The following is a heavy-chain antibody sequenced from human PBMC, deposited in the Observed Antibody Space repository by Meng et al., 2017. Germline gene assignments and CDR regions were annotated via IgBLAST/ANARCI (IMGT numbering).Heavy chain of an antibody. V-gene: IGHV4-38-2*02. J-gene: IGHJ4*02. Sequence: SETLSLTCTVSGYSISSGYYWGWIRQPPGKGLEWIGSIYHSGSTYYNPSLKSRVTISVDTSKNQFSLKLSSVTAADTAVYYCAREGLSSSRRSNDYWGQGTLVTVSS. CDR2: IYHSGST. CDR3: AREGLSSSRRSNDY. D-gene: IGHD3-16*02. CDR1: GYSISSGYY.